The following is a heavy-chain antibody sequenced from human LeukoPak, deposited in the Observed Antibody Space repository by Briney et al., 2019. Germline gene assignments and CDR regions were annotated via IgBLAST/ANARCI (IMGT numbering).Heavy chain of an antibody. J-gene: IGHJ4*02. Sequence: GRSLRLSCAASGFTFSSYGMHWVRQAPGKGLEWVAVISYDGSNKCYADSVKGRFTISRDNSKNTLYLQMNSLRAEDTAVYYCAKGIGVYSSSWYFDYWGQGTLVTVSS. CDR3: AKGIGVYSSSWYFDY. V-gene: IGHV3-30*18. CDR1: GFTFSSYG. CDR2: ISYDGSNK. D-gene: IGHD6-13*01.